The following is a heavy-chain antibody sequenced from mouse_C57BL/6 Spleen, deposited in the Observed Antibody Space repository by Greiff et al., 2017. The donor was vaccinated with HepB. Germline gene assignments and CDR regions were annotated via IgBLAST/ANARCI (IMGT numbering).Heavy chain of an antibody. CDR3: ARSRGNYFFAY. CDR1: GYTFTDYY. D-gene: IGHD2-1*01. J-gene: IGHJ3*01. CDR2: INPNNGGT. V-gene: IGHV1-26*01. Sequence: VQLQQSGPELVKPGASVKISCKASGYTFTDYYMNWVNQSHGKSLEWIGDINPNNGGTSYNQKFKGKATLTVDKSSSTAYIELRSLTSEDSAVYYCARSRGNYFFAYWGQGTLVTVSA.